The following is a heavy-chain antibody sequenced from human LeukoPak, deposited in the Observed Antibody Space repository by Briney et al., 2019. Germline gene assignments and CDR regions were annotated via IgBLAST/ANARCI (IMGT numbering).Heavy chain of an antibody. D-gene: IGHD6-19*01. CDR1: GFTFSSYE. CDR3: ARDARLDSSGWYPVFIFDY. CDR2: ISSSGSGSTI. Sequence: GGSLRLSCAASGFTFSSYEMNWVRQAPGKGLEWVSYISSSGSGSTIYYADSVKGRFTISRDNAKNSLYLQMNSLRAEDAAVYYCARDARLDSSGWYPVFIFDYWGQGTLVTVSS. V-gene: IGHV3-48*03. J-gene: IGHJ4*02.